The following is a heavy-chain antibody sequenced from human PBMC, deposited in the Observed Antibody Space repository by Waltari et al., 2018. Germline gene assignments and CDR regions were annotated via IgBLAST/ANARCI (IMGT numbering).Heavy chain of an antibody. CDR1: GFTFSSYG. CDR3: ARNREPGIAVAEIDY. CDR2: IWYDGRNK. J-gene: IGHJ4*02. D-gene: IGHD6-19*01. Sequence: QVQLVESGGGVVQPGRSLRLSCAASGFTFSSYGMHWVRQAPGKGLEWVAVIWYDGRNKYLADSGKGRFTISRDNSKNTLYLQMNSLRAEDTAVYYCARNREPGIAVAEIDYWGQGTLVTVSS. V-gene: IGHV3-33*01.